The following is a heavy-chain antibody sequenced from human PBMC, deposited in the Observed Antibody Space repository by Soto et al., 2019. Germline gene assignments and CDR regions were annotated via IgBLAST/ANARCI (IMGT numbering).Heavy chain of an antibody. J-gene: IGHJ3*02. CDR1: GFTFSSYW. V-gene: IGHV3-74*01. CDR2: INSDGSST. CDR3: ARVWDYYNSSRYCPSDI. Sequence: GGYLRLACGASGFTFSSYWMHWVRQAPGKGLVWVSRINSDGSSTSYADSVKGRFTISRDNAKNTLYLQMNSLRAEDTAVYYCARVWDYYNSSRYCPSDIWGQGTMVTVSS. D-gene: IGHD3-22*01.